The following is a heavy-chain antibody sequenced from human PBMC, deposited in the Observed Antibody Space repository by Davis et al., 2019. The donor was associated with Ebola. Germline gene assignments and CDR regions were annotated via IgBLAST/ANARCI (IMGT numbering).Heavy chain of an antibody. V-gene: IGHV3-11*01. CDR1: GGSISSGDYF. D-gene: IGHD5-24*01. Sequence: PSETLSLTCTVSGGSISSGDYFWSWVRQAPGKGLEWVSFISGSATTVSYADSVRGRFTISRDNAKNSLYLQMHSLRADDTAVYYCAKTVGWLQQTGEEYFQNWGQGTLVTVSS. J-gene: IGHJ1*01. CDR2: ISGSATTV. CDR3: AKTVGWLQQTGEEYFQN.